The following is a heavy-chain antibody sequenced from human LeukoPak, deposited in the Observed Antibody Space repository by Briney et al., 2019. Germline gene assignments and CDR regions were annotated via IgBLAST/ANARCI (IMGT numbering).Heavy chain of an antibody. Sequence: GGSLRLSCAASVFTFSTYWMSWVRQAQGKGLEWVANINQDGSAKYYVDSVKGRFTISRDNAKNSLYLQMNSLRVEDTAVYYCARVYSSGWHQTGFDYLGQGTLVTVSS. CDR1: VFTFSTYW. CDR2: INQDGSAK. V-gene: IGHV3-7*01. D-gene: IGHD6-19*01. J-gene: IGHJ4*02. CDR3: ARVYSSGWHQTGFDY.